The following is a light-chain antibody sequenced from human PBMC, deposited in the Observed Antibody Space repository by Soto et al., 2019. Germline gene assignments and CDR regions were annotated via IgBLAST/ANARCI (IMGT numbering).Light chain of an antibody. V-gene: IGKV3-11*01. CDR1: QSVTSS. CDR2: DAS. CDR3: QHRRGWSPMYT. J-gene: IGKJ2*01. Sequence: EIVLTQSPATLSLSPGERATLSCRASQSVTSSLAWYQQKPGQAPRLLMYDASNRATGIPARFSGSGSGTDFTLTIRSLEPEAFAVYYCQHRRGWSPMYTFGQGTQVEIK.